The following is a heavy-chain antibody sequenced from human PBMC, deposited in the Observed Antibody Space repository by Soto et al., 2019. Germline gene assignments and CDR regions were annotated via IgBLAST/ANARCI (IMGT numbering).Heavy chain of an antibody. CDR2: VSYDGNNK. CDR1: GFTFSGYA. Sequence: QVQLVESGGGVVQPGRSLRLSCAASGFTFSGYAMHWVRQAPGKGLEWVAVVSYDGNNKYYADSVKGRFTISRDNSKNTLYLQMNSLRAEDTAVNDCARVGGGCISTSCYDYYYGMDVWGQGTSVTVSS. D-gene: IGHD2-2*01. CDR3: ARVGGGCISTSCYDYYYGMDV. V-gene: IGHV3-30-3*01. J-gene: IGHJ6*02.